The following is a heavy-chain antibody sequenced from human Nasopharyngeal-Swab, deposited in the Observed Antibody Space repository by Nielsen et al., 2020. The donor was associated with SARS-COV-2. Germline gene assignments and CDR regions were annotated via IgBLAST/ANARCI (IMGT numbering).Heavy chain of an antibody. CDR3: AASLPYDSSGYYS. Sequence: WVRQAPGQRLEWIGWIVVGSGNTNYAQKFQERVTITRDMSTSTAYMELNSLRSEDTAVYYCAASLPYDSSGYYSWGQGTLVTVSS. J-gene: IGHJ4*02. D-gene: IGHD3-22*01. V-gene: IGHV1-58*01. CDR2: IVVGSGNT.